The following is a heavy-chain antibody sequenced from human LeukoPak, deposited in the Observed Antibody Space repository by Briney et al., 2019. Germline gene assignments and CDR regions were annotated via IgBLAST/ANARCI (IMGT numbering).Heavy chain of an antibody. Sequence: SETLSLTCADSGGSISSGGYSWSWIRQPPGKGLEWIGYIYHSGSTYYNPSLKSRVTISVDRSKNQFSLKLSSVTAADTAVYYCARATPSLDYWGQGTLVTVSS. J-gene: IGHJ4*02. D-gene: IGHD5-12*01. CDR1: GGSISSGGYS. CDR3: ARATPSLDY. V-gene: IGHV4-30-2*01. CDR2: IYHSGST.